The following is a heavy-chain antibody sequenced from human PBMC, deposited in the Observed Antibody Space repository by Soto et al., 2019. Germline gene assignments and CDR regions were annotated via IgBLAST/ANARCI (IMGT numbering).Heavy chain of an antibody. CDR2: ISYDGSNK. CDR1: GFTFSSYG. V-gene: IGHV3-30*18. Sequence: QVQLVESGGGVVQPGRSLRLSCAASGFTFSSYGMHWVRQAPGKGLEWVAVISYDGSNKYYADSVKGRFTISRDNSKNTLYLQMNSLRAEDTAVYYCAKDQRFSPWVVVVAATNDYYGMDVWGQGTTVTVSS. D-gene: IGHD2-15*01. CDR3: AKDQRFSPWVVVVAATNDYYGMDV. J-gene: IGHJ6*02.